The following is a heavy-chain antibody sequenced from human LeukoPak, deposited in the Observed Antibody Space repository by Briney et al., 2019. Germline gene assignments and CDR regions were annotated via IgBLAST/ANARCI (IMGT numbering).Heavy chain of an antibody. CDR1: GFPLSSYA. J-gene: IGHJ6*03. CDR2: IKTKSEGGTT. V-gene: IGHV3-15*01. Sequence: PGGSLRLSCAASGFPLSSYAMSWVRQAPGKGLEWVGRIKTKSEGGTTDYAAPAKGRFTISRDDSKNALFLQMDSLKSDDTAMYYCTTEFKELGSFFYFYYMDVWGTGTTVTISS. CDR3: TTEFKELGSFFYFYYMDV. D-gene: IGHD3-10*01.